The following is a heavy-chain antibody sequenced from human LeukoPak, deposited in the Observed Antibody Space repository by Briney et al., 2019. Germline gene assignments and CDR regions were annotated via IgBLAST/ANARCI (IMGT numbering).Heavy chain of an antibody. V-gene: IGHV1-2*04. CDR1: GYTFTSYD. J-gene: IGHJ4*02. CDR2: INPNSGGT. D-gene: IGHD6-13*01. Sequence: ASVKVSCKASGYTFTSYDINWVRQATGQGLEWMGWINPNSGGTNYAQKFQGWVTMTRDTSISTAYMELSRLRSDDTAVYYCARAGGSSWPLPLDYWGQGTLVTVSS. CDR3: ARAGGSSWPLPLDY.